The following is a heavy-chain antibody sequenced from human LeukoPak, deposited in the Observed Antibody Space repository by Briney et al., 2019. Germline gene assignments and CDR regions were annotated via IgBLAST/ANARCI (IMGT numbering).Heavy chain of an antibody. J-gene: IGHJ4*02. V-gene: IGHV4-59*01. Sequence: MPSETLSLTCTVSGGSISSYYWSWIRQPPGKGLEWIGYIYYSGSTNYNPSLKSRVTISVDTSKNQFSLKLSSVTAADTAVYYCAALLVRDGDYSYYFDYWGQGTLVTVSS. CDR2: IYYSGST. CDR3: AALLVRDGDYSYYFDY. D-gene: IGHD4-17*01. CDR1: GGSISSYY.